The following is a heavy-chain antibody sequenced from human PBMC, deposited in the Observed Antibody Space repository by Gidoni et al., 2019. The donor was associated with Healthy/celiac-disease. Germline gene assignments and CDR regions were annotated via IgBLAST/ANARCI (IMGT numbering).Heavy chain of an antibody. CDR3: ASSVVPPPDWYFDL. J-gene: IGHJ2*01. CDR1: GFTVSSNY. D-gene: IGHD2-15*01. Sequence: EVRLVESGAGLIQPGASLRLACAASGFTVSSNYMSWVRQAPGKGLEWVSVIYSGGSTYYADSVKGRFTISRDNSKNTLYLQMNSLRAEDTAVYYCASSVVPPPDWYFDLWGRGTLVTVSS. V-gene: IGHV3-53*01. CDR2: IYSGGST.